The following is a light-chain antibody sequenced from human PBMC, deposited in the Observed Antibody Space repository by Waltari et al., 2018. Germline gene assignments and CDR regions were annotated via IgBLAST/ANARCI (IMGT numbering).Light chain of an antibody. CDR1: SGHRTYI. Sequence: QPVLPQSSSASASLGSSVKLTCTLSSGHRTYIIAWHQQQPGKAPRYLMQLESRGSSNKGSGVPDRFSGSSSGADRYLTISNLQSEDEADYYCETWDSNTPWVFGGGTKVTV. CDR2: LESRGSS. V-gene: IGLV4-60*03. CDR3: ETWDSNTPWV. J-gene: IGLJ3*02.